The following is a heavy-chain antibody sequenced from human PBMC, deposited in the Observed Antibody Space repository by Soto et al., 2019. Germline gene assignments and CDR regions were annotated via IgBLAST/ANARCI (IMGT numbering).Heavy chain of an antibody. J-gene: IGHJ6*04. CDR2: IQSGGTT. D-gene: IGHD2-21*02. Sequence: HPGGSLRLSCAASGFSVSSKYMSWIRQAPGKGLEWVSHIQSGGTTYDAGSVKGTVTISRDTSENTLHLQMDSLRAEDTAVYYWARDDDLGDDGHCYGVPVDVWGKVTTVTVTS. CDR3: ARDDDLGDDGHCYGVPVDV. CDR1: GFSVSSKY. V-gene: IGHV3-66*01.